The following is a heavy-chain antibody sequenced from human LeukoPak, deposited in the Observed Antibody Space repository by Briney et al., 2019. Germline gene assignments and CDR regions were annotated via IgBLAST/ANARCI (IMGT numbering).Heavy chain of an antibody. J-gene: IGHJ3*02. D-gene: IGHD4-11*01. Sequence: ASVKVSCKASGGTFSSYAISWVPQAPGQGVECMGGIIPIFGTANYAQKFQGRVTITADESPSTAYMELSSLRSEDTAVYYCAREPLGTTTVTTGDAFDIWGQGTMVTVSS. V-gene: IGHV1-69*13. CDR1: GGTFSSYA. CDR3: AREPLGTTTVTTGDAFDI. CDR2: IIPIFGTA.